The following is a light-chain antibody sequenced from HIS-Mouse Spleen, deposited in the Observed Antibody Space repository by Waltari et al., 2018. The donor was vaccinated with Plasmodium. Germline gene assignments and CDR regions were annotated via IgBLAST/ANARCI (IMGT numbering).Light chain of an antibody. J-gene: IGKJ3*01. CDR1: QSVSSN. V-gene: IGKV3-15*01. CDR3: QQYNNWSFT. Sequence: VMTQSTATLSVSPGERATLSCRASQSVSSNLAWYQQKPGQAPRLLIYGASTRATGIPARFSGSGSGTEFTLTISSLQSEDFAVYYCQQYNNWSFTFGPGTKVDIK. CDR2: GAS.